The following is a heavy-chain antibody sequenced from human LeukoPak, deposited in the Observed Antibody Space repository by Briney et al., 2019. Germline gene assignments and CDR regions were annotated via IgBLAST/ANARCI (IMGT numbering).Heavy chain of an antibody. CDR2: IRYDGSNK. Sequence: GGSLRLSCAASGFTFSSYGMHWVRQAPGKGLEWVAFIRYDGSNKYYADSVKGRFTISRDNSKNTLYLQMNSLRAEDTAVYYCAKEGIAVAGSFDYWGQGTLVTVSS. V-gene: IGHV3-30*02. D-gene: IGHD6-19*01. CDR1: GFTFSSYG. J-gene: IGHJ4*02. CDR3: AKEGIAVAGSFDY.